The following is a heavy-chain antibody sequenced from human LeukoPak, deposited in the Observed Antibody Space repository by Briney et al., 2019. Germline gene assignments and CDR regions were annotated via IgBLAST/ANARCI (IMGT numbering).Heavy chain of an antibody. J-gene: IGHJ4*02. CDR3: ARDPIPRELWPYYFDY. CDR2: INPNSGGT. Sequence: GASVKVSCKASGYTFTGYYMHWVRQAPGQGLEWMGWINPNSGGTNYAQKFQGRVTMTRDTSISTAYMELSRLRSDDTAVYYCARDPIPRELWPYYFDYWGQGTLVTVSS. CDR1: GYTFTGYY. V-gene: IGHV1-2*02. D-gene: IGHD1-26*01.